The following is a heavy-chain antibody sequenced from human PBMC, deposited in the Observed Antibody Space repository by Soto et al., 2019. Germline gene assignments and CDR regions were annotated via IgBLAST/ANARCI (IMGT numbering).Heavy chain of an antibody. V-gene: IGHV3-30*18. J-gene: IGHJ4*02. Sequence: VQLVESGGGVVQPGRSLRLSCAASGFTFRSYGMHWVRQAPGKGLEWVAHISYDGSDKYYADSVKGRFSMSRDNSKSTLYLQMNSLRPEDTAVYYCAKGRSWNDALYYFDYWGQGTLVTVSS. D-gene: IGHD1-1*01. CDR2: ISYDGSDK. CDR1: GFTFRSYG. CDR3: AKGRSWNDALYYFDY.